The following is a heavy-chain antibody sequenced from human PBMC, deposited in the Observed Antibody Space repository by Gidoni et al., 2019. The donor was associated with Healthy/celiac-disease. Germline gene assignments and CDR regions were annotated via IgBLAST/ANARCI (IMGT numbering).Heavy chain of an antibody. Sequence: EVQLVESGGGLVQPGGSLRLSCAASGFTVSSNYMSWVRQAPGKGLEWVSVIYSGGSTYYADSVKGRFTISRDNSKNTLYLQMNSLRAEDTAVYYCARVEYYYDSSGYPYYFDYWGQGTLVTVSS. CDR3: ARVEYYYDSSGYPYYFDY. V-gene: IGHV3-66*01. CDR1: GFTVSSNY. CDR2: IYSGGST. J-gene: IGHJ4*02. D-gene: IGHD3-22*01.